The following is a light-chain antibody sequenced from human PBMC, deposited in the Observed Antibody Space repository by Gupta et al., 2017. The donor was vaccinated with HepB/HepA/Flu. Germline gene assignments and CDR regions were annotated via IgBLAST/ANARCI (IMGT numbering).Light chain of an antibody. CDR3: QQDNKGPLT. CDR1: QGITNY. V-gene: IGKV1-27*01. J-gene: IGKJ1*01. Sequence: VLMPQPPSPLSASVGDRVTLTCRASQGITNYLAWYQQKPGKVPSLLIYGASTLPSGVPARFSGSGSGTEFTLTISSLQAEDVATYYCQQDNKGPLTFGEGTKVEIK. CDR2: GAS.